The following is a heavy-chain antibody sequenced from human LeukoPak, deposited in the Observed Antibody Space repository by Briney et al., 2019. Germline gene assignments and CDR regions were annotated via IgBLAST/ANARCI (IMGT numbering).Heavy chain of an antibody. CDR2: IYYSGSSGST. CDR3: AGGGDGYQTRFDY. V-gene: IGHV4-59*01. J-gene: IGHJ4*02. CDR1: GGSISGYY. Sequence: SETLSLTCSVSGGSISGYYWSWIRQPPGKGLEWIGYIYYSGSSGSTNYNPSLRSRVTTSADTSKNQFSLKMTSVTAADTAVYYCAGGGDGYQTRFDYWGQGTLLTVSS. D-gene: IGHD5-24*01.